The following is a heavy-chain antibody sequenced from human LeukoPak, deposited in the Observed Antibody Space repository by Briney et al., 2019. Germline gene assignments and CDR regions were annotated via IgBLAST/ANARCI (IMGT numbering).Heavy chain of an antibody. Sequence: PGGSLRLSCVASVDSGLTRWMCWVRQAPGKGLEWVATIKEDGNEKHYADSVKGRFTISRDNGKSSLYLQMSSLRVEDTAVYYCASAAGWEFAYWGQGTLVTVSS. J-gene: IGHJ4*02. V-gene: IGHV3-7*01. CDR3: ASAAGWEFAY. CDR1: VDSGLTRW. D-gene: IGHD1-26*01. CDR2: IKEDGNEK.